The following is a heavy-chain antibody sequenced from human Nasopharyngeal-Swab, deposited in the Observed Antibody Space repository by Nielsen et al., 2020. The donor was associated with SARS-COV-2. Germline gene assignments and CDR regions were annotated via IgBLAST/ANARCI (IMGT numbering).Heavy chain of an antibody. D-gene: IGHD3-22*01. CDR1: GFTFSSYG. CDR2: IWHDGSNK. Sequence: GGPLRPSCEASGFTFSSYGMHWARQAQGKGLEWVAVIWHDGSNKYYADSVKGRFTFPRDNSKNTLYLQMNSLRAEDTAVYYCARDLGYDSGGDDSWGQGTLVTVSS. J-gene: IGHJ4*02. V-gene: IGHV3-33*01. CDR3: ARDLGYDSGGDDS.